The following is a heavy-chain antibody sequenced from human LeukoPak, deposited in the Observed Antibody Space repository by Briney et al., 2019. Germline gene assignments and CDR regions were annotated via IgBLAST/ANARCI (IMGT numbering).Heavy chain of an antibody. CDR1: GFTFDDYA. CDR2: ISWNSDTI. D-gene: IGHD1-26*01. V-gene: IGHV3-9*01. Sequence: PGGSLRLSCVASGFTFDDYAMHGVRQPPGKGPEWVSGISWNSDTIGYADSVRGRFTISRDNAKNSLYLQMNSLRVDDTALYFCAKDYSGSYYDGGRFDYWGQGALVTVSS. J-gene: IGHJ4*02. CDR3: AKDYSGSYYDGGRFDY.